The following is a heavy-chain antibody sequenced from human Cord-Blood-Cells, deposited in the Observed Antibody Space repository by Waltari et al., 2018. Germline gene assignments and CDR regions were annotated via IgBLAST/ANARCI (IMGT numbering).Heavy chain of an antibody. CDR1: GGTFSSYA. V-gene: IGHV1-69*06. CDR3: ARGRLRGIAARPDYYYYGMDV. D-gene: IGHD6-6*01. J-gene: IGHJ6*02. Sequence: QVQLVQSGAEVKKPGSSVKVSCKASGGTFSSYAISWVRQAPGQGLEWMGGIIPIFGTANYAQKFQGRVTITADKSTSTAYMELSSLRSEDTAVYYCARGRLRGIAARPDYYYYGMDVWGQGTTVTVSS. CDR2: IIPIFGTA.